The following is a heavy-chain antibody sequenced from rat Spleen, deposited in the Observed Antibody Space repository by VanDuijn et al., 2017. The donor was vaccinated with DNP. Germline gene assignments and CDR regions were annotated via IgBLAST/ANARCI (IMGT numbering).Heavy chain of an antibody. J-gene: IGHJ2*01. V-gene: IGHV5-22*01. Sequence: EVQLVESGGGLVQPGRSLKLSCAASGFTFSDYYMAWVRQAPTKGLAWVAYISYDGGSTYYGDSVKGRFTISRDNAKSTLYLQMNSLRSEDMATYYCAGHRTTRGFDYWGQGVMVTVSS. CDR1: GFTFSDYY. CDR3: AGHRTTRGFDY. D-gene: IGHD1-4*01. CDR2: ISYDGGST.